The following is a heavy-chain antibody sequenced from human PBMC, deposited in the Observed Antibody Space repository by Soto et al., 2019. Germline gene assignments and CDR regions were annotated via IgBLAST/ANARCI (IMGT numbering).Heavy chain of an antibody. CDR3: ARDRDGGSSFDP. Sequence: QVQLVESGGGVVQPGRSLRLSCAASGFTFSSYGMHWVRQAPGKGLEWVAAIWYDGSNKYYADSVKGRFTISRDNSKNTLYLQMNSLRAEDTAVYYCARDRDGGSSFDPWGQGTLVTVSS. V-gene: IGHV3-33*01. CDR1: GFTFSSYG. CDR2: IWYDGSNK. D-gene: IGHD3-10*01. J-gene: IGHJ5*02.